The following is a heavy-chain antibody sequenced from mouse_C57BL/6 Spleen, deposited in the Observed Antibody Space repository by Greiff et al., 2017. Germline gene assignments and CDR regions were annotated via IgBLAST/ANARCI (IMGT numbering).Heavy chain of an antibody. CDR2: IDPSDSYT. CDR1: GYTFTSYW. V-gene: IGHV1-69*01. CDR3: ARLREDYFDY. Sequence: QVQLKQPGAELVMPGASVKLSCKASGYTFTSYWMHWVKQRPGQGLEWIGEIDPSDSYTNYNQKFKGKSTLTVDKSSSTAYMQLSSLTSEDSAVYYCARLREDYFDYWGQGTTLTVSS. J-gene: IGHJ2*01.